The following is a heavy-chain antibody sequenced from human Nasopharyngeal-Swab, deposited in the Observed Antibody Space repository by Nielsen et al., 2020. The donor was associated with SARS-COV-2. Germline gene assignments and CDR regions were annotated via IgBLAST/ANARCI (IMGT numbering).Heavy chain of an antibody. J-gene: IGHJ4*02. CDR1: GFTFSSYA. CDR2: ISGSGGST. Sequence: GESLKISCTASGFTFSSYAMSWVRQAPGKGLEWVSAISGSGGSTYYADSVKGRFTISRDNSKNTLYLQMNSLRAEDTAVYYCAKDWGYCSGGSCLPVYWGQGTLVTASS. CDR3: AKDWGYCSGGSCLPVY. D-gene: IGHD2-15*01. V-gene: IGHV3-23*01.